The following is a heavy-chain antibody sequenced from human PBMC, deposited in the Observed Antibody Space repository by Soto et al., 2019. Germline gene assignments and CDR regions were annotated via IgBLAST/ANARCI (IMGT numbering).Heavy chain of an antibody. J-gene: IGHJ6*02. CDR1: GFTFSSYS. D-gene: IGHD2-15*01. V-gene: IGHV3-21*01. CDR2: ISSSSSYI. CDR3: ARDEDIVVVMDV. Sequence: GGSLRLSCAASGFTFSSYSMNWVRQAPGKGLEWVSSISSSSSYIYYADSVKGRFTISRDNAKNSLYLQMNSLRAEDTAVYYCARDEDIVVVMDVWGQGTTVTVSS.